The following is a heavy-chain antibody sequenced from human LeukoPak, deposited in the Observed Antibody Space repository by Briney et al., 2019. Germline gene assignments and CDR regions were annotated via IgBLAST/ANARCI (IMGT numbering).Heavy chain of an antibody. J-gene: IGHJ4*02. Sequence: GGSLRLSWPASGFTFSSYWMSWVRQAPGKGLEWVANKKQDGSEKYYVDSVKGRFTISRDNAKNSLYLQMNSLRAEDTAVYYCARALVATISSTWTTVTTRGFDYWGQGTLVTVSS. V-gene: IGHV3-7*01. CDR3: ARALVATISSTWTTVTTRGFDY. CDR1: GFTFSSYW. CDR2: KKQDGSEK. D-gene: IGHD4-17*01.